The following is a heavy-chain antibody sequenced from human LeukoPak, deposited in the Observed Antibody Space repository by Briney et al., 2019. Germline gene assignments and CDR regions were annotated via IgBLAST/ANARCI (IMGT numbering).Heavy chain of an antibody. V-gene: IGHV3-53*01. D-gene: IGHD4-17*01. Sequence: PGGSLRLSCAGSGFTVSSNYMSWVRQAPGKGLEWVSVIYSGGSIYYADSVKGRFTISRDNSKNTLYLQMNSLRAEDTAVYFCARESFGDYYFDYWGQGTLVTVSS. CDR3: ARESFGDYYFDY. J-gene: IGHJ4*02. CDR2: IYSGGSI. CDR1: GFTVSSNY.